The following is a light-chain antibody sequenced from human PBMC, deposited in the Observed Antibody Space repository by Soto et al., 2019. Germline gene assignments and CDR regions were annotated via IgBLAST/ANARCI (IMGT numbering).Light chain of an antibody. CDR2: QVS. J-gene: IGKJ2*01. V-gene: IGKV2-30*02. CDR1: RSLVHSDGSIY. Sequence: DVVLTQSPLSLSVTLGQPASISCGSSRSLVHSDGSIYLIWFQQRPGQSLRSLIYQVSNRDSGVPDRFSGRGSVPDFTLKISRVEAEDVGVYYSLEATHWPHTLGQGTKVDIK. CDR3: LEATHWPHT.